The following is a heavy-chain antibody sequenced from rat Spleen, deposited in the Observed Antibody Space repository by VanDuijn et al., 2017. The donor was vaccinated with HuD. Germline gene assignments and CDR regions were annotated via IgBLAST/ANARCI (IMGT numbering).Heavy chain of an antibody. CDR2: ISYDGSST. J-gene: IGHJ3*01. Sequence: EVQLVESGGGLVQPGRSLKLSCAASGFTFSDYNMAWVRQAPKKGLEWVATISYDGSSTYYRDSVKGRFTISRDNAKSTLYLQMDSLRSEDTATYYCASQFAYWGQGTLVTVSS. CDR1: GFTFSDYN. CDR3: ASQFAY. V-gene: IGHV5-7*01.